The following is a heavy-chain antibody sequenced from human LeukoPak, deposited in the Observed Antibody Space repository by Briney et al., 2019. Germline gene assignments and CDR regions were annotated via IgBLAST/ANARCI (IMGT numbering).Heavy chain of an antibody. J-gene: IGHJ5*02. D-gene: IGHD5-24*01. CDR3: ARDISVRDAAWWFNP. Sequence: ASVKVSCKASGYTFTSNYMHWVRQAPGQGLEWMGVINPTGGSTSYAHKFQGRITLTRDMSTSTDYLELSSLRSDDTAVYFCARDISVRDAAWWFNPWGQGTLVTVSS. V-gene: IGHV1-46*01. CDR1: GYTFTSNY. CDR2: INPTGGST.